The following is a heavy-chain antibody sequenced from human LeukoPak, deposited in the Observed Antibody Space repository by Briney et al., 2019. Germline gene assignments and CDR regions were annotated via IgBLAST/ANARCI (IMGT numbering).Heavy chain of an antibody. Sequence: GSLRLSCAASGFXVSYNYISWVRQPPGKGLEWIGEINHSGSTNYNPSLKSRVTISVDTSKNQFSLKLSSVTAADTAVYYCARGQTIVGATGDFWGQGTLVTVSS. CDR2: INHSGST. D-gene: IGHD1-26*01. V-gene: IGHV4-34*01. J-gene: IGHJ4*02. CDR3: ARGQTIVGATGDF. CDR1: GFXVSYNY.